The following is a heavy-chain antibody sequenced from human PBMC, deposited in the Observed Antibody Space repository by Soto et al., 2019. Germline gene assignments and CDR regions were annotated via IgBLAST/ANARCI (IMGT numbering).Heavy chain of an antibody. CDR1: GYSFSSYW. D-gene: IGHD2-15*01. J-gene: IGHJ4*02. V-gene: IGHV5-51*01. CDR2: IYPGDSDT. CDR3: ARYCSGGSCYRPSYQCDY. Sequence: PGESLKISCKGSGYSFSSYWIGWVRQMPGQGPEWMGIIYPGDSDTRCSPSFQGQVTISADKSISTAYLQWSSLKASDTAMYYCARYCSGGSCYRPSYQCDYWGQGTLVTVSS.